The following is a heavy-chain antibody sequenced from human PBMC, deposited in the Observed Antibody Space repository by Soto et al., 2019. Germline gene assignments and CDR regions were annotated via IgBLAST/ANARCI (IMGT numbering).Heavy chain of an antibody. CDR1: GFTFSNYA. Sequence: QVHLVESGGGVVQPGRSLRLSCAASGFTFSNYAMHWVGQAPGKGLEWMAIISYDGNNKYYAHSVKGRFTISRDSSKNTLYLQMNSLRAEDTAVYYCAKESELYGDYAWYFDLWGRGTLVTVSA. V-gene: IGHV3-30-3*01. D-gene: IGHD4-17*01. CDR2: ISYDGNNK. J-gene: IGHJ2*01. CDR3: AKESELYGDYAWYFDL.